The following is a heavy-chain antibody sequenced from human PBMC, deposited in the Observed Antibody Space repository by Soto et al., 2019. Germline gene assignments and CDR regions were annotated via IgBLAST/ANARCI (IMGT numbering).Heavy chain of an antibody. Sequence: QVQLVQSGAEVKKPGASVKVSCKASGYTFTSYGISWVRQAPGQGLEWMGWISAYNGNTNYARKLQGRVTMTTDTSTSTAYMELRSLRSDDTAVYYCASVRIAATDSYGVDVWGQGTTVTVSS. CDR3: ASVRIAATDSYGVDV. J-gene: IGHJ6*02. V-gene: IGHV1-18*01. CDR1: GYTFTSYG. CDR2: ISAYNGNT. D-gene: IGHD6-13*01.